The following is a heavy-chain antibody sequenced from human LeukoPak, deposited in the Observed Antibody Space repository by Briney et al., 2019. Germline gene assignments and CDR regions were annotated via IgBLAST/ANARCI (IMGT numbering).Heavy chain of an antibody. D-gene: IGHD1-1*01. Sequence: ASVRVSCKASGYTFTSFGISWVRQAPGQGLVWMGWISPYSGNTNYAQKLQGRVTVTTDTSTSTAYMELRSLRSDDTAVYYCARDSTTLDYWGQGTLVTVSS. CDR2: ISPYSGNT. CDR3: ARDSTTLDY. V-gene: IGHV1-18*01. J-gene: IGHJ4*02. CDR1: GYTFTSFG.